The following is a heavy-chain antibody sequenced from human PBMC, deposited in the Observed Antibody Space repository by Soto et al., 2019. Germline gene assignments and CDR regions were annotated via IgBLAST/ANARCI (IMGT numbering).Heavy chain of an antibody. CDR2: IYSSGST. CDR3: ASKWDPSFDRGYVFDY. D-gene: IGHD1-26*01. Sequence: QLQLQESGPGLVKPSETLSLTCTVSGGSISSSSYYWGWIRQPPGKGLEWIGSIYSSGSTYYNPSINSRVNKSVDTSKNHFPLKLSSVTAADTAVYYCASKWDPSFDRGYVFDYWGQRTLVPVSS. J-gene: IGHJ4*02. CDR1: GGSISSSSYY. V-gene: IGHV4-39*02.